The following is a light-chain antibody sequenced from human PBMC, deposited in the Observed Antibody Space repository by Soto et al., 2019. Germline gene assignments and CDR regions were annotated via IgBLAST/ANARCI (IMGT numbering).Light chain of an antibody. CDR3: PSYDSSLSRGV. Sequence: QPVLTQPPSVSGAPGQRVTISCTGSSSNIGAGSDVHWYQQLPGTATKLLMYRNSKRPSGVPDRFSGPKSGTSASLAITGLQAEDEAASYCPSYDSSLSRGVFGGGTKLTVL. CDR1: SSNIGAGSD. V-gene: IGLV1-40*01. CDR2: RNS. J-gene: IGLJ2*01.